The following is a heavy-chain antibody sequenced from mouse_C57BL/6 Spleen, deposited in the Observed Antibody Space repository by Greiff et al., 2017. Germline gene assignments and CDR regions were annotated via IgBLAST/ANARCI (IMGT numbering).Heavy chain of an antibody. Sequence: QVQLQQSGPELVKPGASVKISCKASGYAFSSSWMNWVKQRPGKGLEWIGRIYPGDGDTNYNGKFKGKATLTADKSSSTAYMQLRSLKSEDSAVFVCARSGDYDGTPDYAMDYWGQGTSVTVSS. CDR1: GYAFSSSW. J-gene: IGHJ4*01. D-gene: IGHD2-4*01. V-gene: IGHV1-82*01. CDR3: ARSGDYDGTPDYAMDY. CDR2: IYPGDGDT.